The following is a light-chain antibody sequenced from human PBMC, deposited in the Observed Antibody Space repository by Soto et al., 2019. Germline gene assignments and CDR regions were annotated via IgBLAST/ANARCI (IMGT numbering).Light chain of an antibody. CDR2: EVS. V-gene: IGLV2-14*01. CDR1: SSDVGGYNY. Sequence: QSVLPQPASVSGSPGQSITISCTGTSSDVGGYNYVSWYQQHPGKAPNLMIYEVSNRPSGVSNRFSGSKSGNTASLTISGLQAEDEADYYCSSYTSSSTRVFGTGTKVTVL. CDR3: SSYTSSSTRV. J-gene: IGLJ1*01.